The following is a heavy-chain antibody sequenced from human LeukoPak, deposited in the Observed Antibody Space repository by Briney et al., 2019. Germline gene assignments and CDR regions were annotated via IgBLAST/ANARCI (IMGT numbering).Heavy chain of an antibody. CDR2: GNGYNGDT. CDR3: AKDIHPGLDSGASCCFAY. Sequence: ASVKVSCKTSGYTFSRHGITWVRQAPGQGPEWVGWGNGYNGDTNYAKSVRGRVTMTTDPSTNTAYIELRSLRSDDTAVYYCAKDIHPGLDSGASCCFAYWGQGTPVTVSS. V-gene: IGHV1-18*01. D-gene: IGHD3-22*01. CDR1: GYTFSRHG. J-gene: IGHJ4*02.